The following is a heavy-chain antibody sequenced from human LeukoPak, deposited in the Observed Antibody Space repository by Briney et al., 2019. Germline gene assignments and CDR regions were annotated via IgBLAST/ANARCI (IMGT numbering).Heavy chain of an antibody. CDR1: GFTFISYS. J-gene: IGHJ4*02. CDR3: ASNYDSSNYYGFDY. CDR2: ISSSSSYI. Sequence: GGSLRLSCAASGFTFISYSMNWVRQAPGKGLEWVSSISSSSSYIYYADSVKGRFTISRGNAKNSLYLQMNSLRAEDTAVYYCASNYDSSNYYGFDYWGQRTLVTVSS. V-gene: IGHV3-21*01. D-gene: IGHD3-22*01.